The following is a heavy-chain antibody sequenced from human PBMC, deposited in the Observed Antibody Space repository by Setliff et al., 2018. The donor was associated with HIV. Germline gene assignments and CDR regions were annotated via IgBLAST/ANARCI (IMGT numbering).Heavy chain of an antibody. D-gene: IGHD2-21*02. CDR2: IYFTGSS. Sequence: PSETLSLTCSVSGVSMTNNYWSWIRQPPGKGLEWIGSIYFTGSSDNNPSLKSRVTLSVDTSKHQFSLRLSSVTAADTAVYYCARIFGGNSAPFDDWGQGILVTVS. CDR1: GVSMTNNY. J-gene: IGHJ4*02. CDR3: ARIFGGNSAPFDD. V-gene: IGHV4-59*01.